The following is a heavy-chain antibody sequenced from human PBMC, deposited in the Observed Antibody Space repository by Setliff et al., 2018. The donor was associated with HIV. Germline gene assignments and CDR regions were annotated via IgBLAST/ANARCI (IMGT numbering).Heavy chain of an antibody. Sequence: PSETLSLTCAVSGGPIGSGGYSWSWIRQPPGRGLEWVGYIYHVGGTYYNPSLRSRVTISVDRSKNLFSLKLTSVTAADTAVCYCAKGPVSGVDLWGQGTLVTSPQ. V-gene: IGHV4-30-2*01. CDR3: AKGPVSGVDL. J-gene: IGHJ5*02. CDR1: GGPIGSGGYS. CDR2: IYHVGGT. D-gene: IGHD2-15*01.